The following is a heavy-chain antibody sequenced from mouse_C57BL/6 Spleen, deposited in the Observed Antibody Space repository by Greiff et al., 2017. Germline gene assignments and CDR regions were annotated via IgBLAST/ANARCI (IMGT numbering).Heavy chain of an antibody. D-gene: IGHD2-10*02. Sequence: VQLQQSGPGLVKPSQSLSLTCSVTGYSITSGYYWNWIRQFPGNKLEWMGYISYDGSNNYNPSLKNRISITRDTSKNQFFLKLNSVTTEDTATYYCARGGYDFYAMDYWGQGTSVTVSS. CDR2: ISYDGSN. CDR1: GYSITSGYY. V-gene: IGHV3-6*01. CDR3: ARGGYDFYAMDY. J-gene: IGHJ4*01.